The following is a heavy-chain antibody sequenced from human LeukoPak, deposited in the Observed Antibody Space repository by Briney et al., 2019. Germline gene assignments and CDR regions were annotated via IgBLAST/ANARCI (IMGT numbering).Heavy chain of an antibody. Sequence: SGPTLVKPTQTLTLTCTFSGFSLSTSGMCVNWIRQPPGKALEWLARIDWDDDKYYSTPLKTRLTISKDTSKNQVVLTMTNMDPVDTATYYCARMDGYMSPFDYWGQGTLVTVSS. J-gene: IGHJ4*02. CDR3: ARMDGYMSPFDY. CDR1: GFSLSTSGMC. CDR2: IDWDDDK. V-gene: IGHV2-70*11. D-gene: IGHD5-24*01.